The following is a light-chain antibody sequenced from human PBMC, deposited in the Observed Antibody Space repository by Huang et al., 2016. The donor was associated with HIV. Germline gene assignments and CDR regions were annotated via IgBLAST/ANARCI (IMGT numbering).Light chain of an antibody. J-gene: IGKJ4*01. CDR3: QQYSSTPLT. CDR1: QSVLRSSSNKNY. CDR2: WAS. Sequence: LVMTQSPVSLAVSLGERAPINCKASQSVLRSSSNKNYLAWYQQKPGHPPKLLIYWASTRDFGVPDRFSGSGSGTDFTLTIRSLQAEDVAVYYCQQYSSTPLTFGGGTKVEIK. V-gene: IGKV4-1*01.